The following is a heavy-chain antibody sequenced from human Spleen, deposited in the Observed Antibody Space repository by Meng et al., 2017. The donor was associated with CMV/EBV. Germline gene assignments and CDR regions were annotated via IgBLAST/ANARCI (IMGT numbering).Heavy chain of an antibody. Sequence: SETLSLTCTVSGGSISSGGYYWHWIRQHPGKGLEWIGYIYSSGSTYYNPSLKSRVTISIDTSKNQILLRLSSVTAADTAVYHCARDFEYCSGTSCYRTVDYWGQGTLVTAPQ. D-gene: IGHD2-2*02. V-gene: IGHV4-31*03. CDR2: IYSSGST. J-gene: IGHJ4*02. CDR1: GGSISSGGYY. CDR3: ARDFEYCSGTSCYRTVDY.